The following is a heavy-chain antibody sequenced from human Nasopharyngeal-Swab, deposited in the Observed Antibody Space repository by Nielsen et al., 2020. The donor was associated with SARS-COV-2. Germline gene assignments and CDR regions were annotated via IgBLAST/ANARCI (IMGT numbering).Heavy chain of an antibody. CDR1: GDGFSRYA. V-gene: IGHV7-4-1*02. CDR2: INSNTGNP. CDR3: TRPGWEPYTYYYYGMDV. J-gene: IGHJ6*02. Sequence: ASEEVCREASGDGFSRYAMNWGRQASGQGLEGMGWINSNTGNPTYAQGFTGRFVFSLDTSVSTAYLQISSLNAEDTAVYYCTRPGWEPYTYYYYGMDVWGQGTTVTVSS. D-gene: IGHD1-26*01.